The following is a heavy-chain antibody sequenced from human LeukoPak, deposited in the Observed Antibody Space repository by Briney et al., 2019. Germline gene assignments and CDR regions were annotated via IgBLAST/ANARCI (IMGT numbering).Heavy chain of an antibody. Sequence: ETLSLTCTVSGDSIGGYYWSWIRQPPGKGLEWIGYIYSSGSTTYSPSLKSRVTMSIDTSKNQFSLRLSSVTAADTAVYYCARGSLDSSSLAYFDYWGQGTLVTVSS. V-gene: IGHV4-59*01. CDR3: ARGSLDSSSLAYFDY. CDR1: GDSIGGYY. J-gene: IGHJ4*02. D-gene: IGHD6-6*01. CDR2: IYSSGST.